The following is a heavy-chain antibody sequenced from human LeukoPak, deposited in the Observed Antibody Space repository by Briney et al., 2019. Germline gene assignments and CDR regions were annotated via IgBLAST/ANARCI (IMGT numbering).Heavy chain of an antibody. D-gene: IGHD2/OR15-2a*01. CDR3: ARESQQYWSVGALDV. V-gene: IGHV3-74*01. J-gene: IGHJ6*02. Sequence: GGSLRLSCAASEFLFSNYWMHWVRQVPGEGLVWVSRIDSDGSPTAYADSVEGRFTISRDNAKNTLYLQMNSLRAEDTAVYYCARESQQYWSVGALDVWGQGTTVTVSS. CDR2: IDSDGSPT. CDR1: EFLFSNYW.